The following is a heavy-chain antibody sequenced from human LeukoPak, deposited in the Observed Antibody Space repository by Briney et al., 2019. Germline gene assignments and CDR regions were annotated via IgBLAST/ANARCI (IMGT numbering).Heavy chain of an antibody. CDR3: ARDLPALIAAASI. CDR1: GGSISSGSYY. D-gene: IGHD6-13*01. J-gene: IGHJ3*02. V-gene: IGHV4-61*02. Sequence: SQTLSLTCTVSGGSISSGSYYWSWIRQPAGKGLEWIGRIYTSGSTNYNPSLKSRVTISVDTSKNQFSLKLSSVTAADTAVYYCARDLPALIAAASIWGQGTMVTVSS. CDR2: IYTSGST.